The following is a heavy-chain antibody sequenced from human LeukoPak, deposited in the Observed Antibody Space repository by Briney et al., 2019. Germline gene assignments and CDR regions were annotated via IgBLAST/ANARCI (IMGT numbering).Heavy chain of an antibody. Sequence: GASVKVSCKASGDTFTNYYIHWVRQAPGQGLEWMGWINTYSGGTNDAQKFQGRVTMTRDTSISTAYMELTSLTSDDTALYHCARVPITIGWYAATRWGQGTMVTVSS. CDR1: GDTFTNYY. V-gene: IGHV1-2*02. CDR3: ARVPITIGWYAATR. CDR2: INTYSGGT. D-gene: IGHD6-19*01. J-gene: IGHJ3*01.